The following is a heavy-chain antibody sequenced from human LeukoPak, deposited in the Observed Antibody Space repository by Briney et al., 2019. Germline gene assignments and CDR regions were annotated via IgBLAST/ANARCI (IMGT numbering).Heavy chain of an antibody. CDR3: ARRGDPAYFYMDV. J-gene: IGHJ6*03. CDR1: GLTVSSNY. V-gene: IGHV3-53*01. D-gene: IGHD4-17*01. CDR2: LYSDGRT. Sequence: GGSLRLSCAASGLTVSSNYMAWVRQAPGKGLEWVSVLYSDGRTFYGDSVKGRFTISRDDSKNTVFLQMNSLRAEDTAVYFCARRGDPAYFYMDVWGKGTTVTISS.